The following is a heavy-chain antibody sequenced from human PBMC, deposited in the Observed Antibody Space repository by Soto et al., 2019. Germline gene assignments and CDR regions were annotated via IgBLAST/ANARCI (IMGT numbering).Heavy chain of an antibody. CDR1: GYTFTGYY. J-gene: IGHJ6*02. CDR3: ARDRISSGQPAADNYYGMDV. CDR2: INPNSGGT. D-gene: IGHD1-20*01. Sequence: ASVKVSCKASGYTFTGYYMHWVRQAPGQGLEWMGWINPNSGGTNYAQKFQGRVTMTRDTSISTAYMELSRLRSDDTAVYYCARDRISSGQPAADNYYGMDVWGQGTTVTVSS. V-gene: IGHV1-2*02.